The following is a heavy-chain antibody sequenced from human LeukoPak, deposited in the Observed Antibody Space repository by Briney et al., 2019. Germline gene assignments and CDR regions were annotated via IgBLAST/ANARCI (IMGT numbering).Heavy chain of an antibody. J-gene: IGHJ4*02. Sequence: SETLSLTCTVSGGSISSYYWSWIRQPPGKELEWIGNIYDSGSTNYNPSLKSRVTISVDTSKNQCSLKLCSVTAADTAVYYCARQSISGSSLSYFDYWGQGTLVNVSS. V-gene: IGHV4-59*01. CDR3: ARQSISGSSLSYFDY. D-gene: IGHD3-22*01. CDR1: GGSISSYY. CDR2: IYDSGST.